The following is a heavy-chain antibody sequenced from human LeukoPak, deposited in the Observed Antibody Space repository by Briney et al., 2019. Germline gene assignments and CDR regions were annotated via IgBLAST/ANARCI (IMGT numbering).Heavy chain of an antibody. Sequence: GGSLRLSCAASGFTFSSYSMNWVRQAPGKGLEWVSSISSSSYIYYADSVKGRFTISRDNAKNSLYLQMNGLRAEDTAVYYCARGMIVVVGPNDYWGQGTLVTVSS. CDR2: ISSSSYI. D-gene: IGHD3-22*01. J-gene: IGHJ4*02. CDR1: GFTFSSYS. CDR3: ARGMIVVVGPNDY. V-gene: IGHV3-21*01.